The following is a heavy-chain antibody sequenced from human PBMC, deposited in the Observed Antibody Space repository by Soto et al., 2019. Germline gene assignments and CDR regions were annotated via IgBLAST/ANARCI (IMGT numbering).Heavy chain of an antibody. CDR1: GFTFRSYF. D-gene: IGHD2-21*02. CDR3: ACPRKPTAKNLVY. Sequence: QVQLVESGGGVVQPGMSLKLSCAASGFTFRSYFMHWIRQAPGKGLQWVAVISSDGSTKNYADSVKGRFTISRDDAKKSVYPEVNSLGREYRAIYDCACPRKPTAKNLVYWWQGALVT. J-gene: IGHJ4*02. V-gene: IGHV3-30*03. CDR2: ISSDGSTK.